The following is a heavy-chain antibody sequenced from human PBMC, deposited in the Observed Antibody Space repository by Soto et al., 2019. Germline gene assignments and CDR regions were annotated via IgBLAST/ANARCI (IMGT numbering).Heavy chain of an antibody. CDR2: IAYDGSKT. J-gene: IGHJ5*01. V-gene: IGHV3-30*03. CDR1: GFTFSSNG. CDR3: ARWVGGSMFDNSGKYDS. D-gene: IGHD3-22*01. Sequence: QVQLVESGGGVVQPGRSLRLTCAASGFTFSSNGMHWVRQAPGKGLEWVALIAYDGSKTYYGDSVRGRFTISRDNCDNTLFLQMNSLRAEDTAVYYCARWVGGSMFDNSGKYDSWGQGTLVTVSS.